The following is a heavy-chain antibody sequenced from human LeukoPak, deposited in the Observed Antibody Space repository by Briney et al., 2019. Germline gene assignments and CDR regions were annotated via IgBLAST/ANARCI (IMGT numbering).Heavy chain of an antibody. D-gene: IGHD3-22*01. CDR3: ARVTGYYDSSGYYYEGYYFDY. J-gene: IGHJ4*02. Sequence: ASVKVSCKASGYTFTSYDINWVRQATGQGLGWMGWMNPNSGNTGYAQKFQGRVTMTRNTSISTAYMELSSLRSEDTAVYYCARVTGYYDSSGYYYEGYYFDYWGQGTLVTVSS. V-gene: IGHV1-8*01. CDR2: MNPNSGNT. CDR1: GYTFTSYD.